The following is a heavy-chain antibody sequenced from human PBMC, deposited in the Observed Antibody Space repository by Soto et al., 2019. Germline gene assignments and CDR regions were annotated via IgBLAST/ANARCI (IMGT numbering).Heavy chain of an antibody. J-gene: IGHJ6*03. CDR2: MNPNSGNT. CDR1: GYTFTSYD. V-gene: IGHV1-8*01. D-gene: IGHD2-2*02. CDR3: ARGGPIVVVPAAISMDV. Sequence: ASVKVSCKASGYTFTSYDINWVRQATGQGLEWMGWMNPNSGNTGYAQKFQGRVTMTRNTSISTAYMELSSLRSEDTAVYYCARGGPIVVVPAAISMDVWGKGTTVTVSS.